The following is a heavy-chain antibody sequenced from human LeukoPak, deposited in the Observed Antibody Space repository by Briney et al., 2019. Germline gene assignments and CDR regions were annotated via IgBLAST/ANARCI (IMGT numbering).Heavy chain of an antibody. J-gene: IGHJ1*01. CDR3: AKGAAVAGTLYFQH. CDR2: ISGTSTNT. CDR1: GLSFSSYA. V-gene: IGHV3-23*01. D-gene: IGHD6-19*01. Sequence: GGSLRLSCAASGLSFSSYAMSWVRQAPGKGLEWVSAISGTSTNTYYSESVKGRFTISRDNSQNTLYLQMNNLEGGDTAVYYCAKGAAVAGTLYFQHWGQGTLVTVSS.